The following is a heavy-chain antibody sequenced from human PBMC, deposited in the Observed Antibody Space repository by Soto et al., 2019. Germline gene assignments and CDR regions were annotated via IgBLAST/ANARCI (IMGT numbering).Heavy chain of an antibody. Sequence: SETLSLTCTVSGGSISSGGYYWSWIRQHPGKGLEWIGYIYYSGSTYYNPSLKSRVTISVDTSKNQFSLKLSSVTAADTAVYYCARGLEYCSSTSCYEISAEYYYYMDVWGKGTTVTVSS. CDR1: GGSISSGGYY. D-gene: IGHD2-2*01. CDR3: ARGLEYCSSTSCYEISAEYYYYMDV. CDR2: IYYSGST. V-gene: IGHV4-31*03. J-gene: IGHJ6*03.